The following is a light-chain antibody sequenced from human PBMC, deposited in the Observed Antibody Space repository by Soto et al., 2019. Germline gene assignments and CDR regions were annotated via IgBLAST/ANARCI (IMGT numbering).Light chain of an antibody. Sequence: EIVMTQSPATLSVSPGERATLSCRASQSVSSSYLAWYQQKPGQAPRLLIYGASSRATGIPDRFSGSGSGTDFTLTIIRLEPEDFAVYYCQHFKTFGQGTKLEIK. J-gene: IGKJ2*01. CDR2: GAS. V-gene: IGKV3-20*01. CDR3: QHFKT. CDR1: QSVSSSY.